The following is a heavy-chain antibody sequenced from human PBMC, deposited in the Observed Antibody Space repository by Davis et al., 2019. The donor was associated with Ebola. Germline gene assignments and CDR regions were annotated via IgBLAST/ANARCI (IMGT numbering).Heavy chain of an antibody. CDR2: IYPGDSDT. V-gene: IGHV5-51*01. Sequence: GESLKISCKGSGYSFTSYWIGWVRQMPGKGLEWMGIIYPGDSDTRYSPSFQGQVTISVDNSISTAYLQWTSLKASDSAMYYCARRLGTPGRGGLGWFDSWGQGTLVTVSS. J-gene: IGHJ5*01. CDR1: GYSFTSYW. CDR3: ARRLGTPGRGGLGWFDS. D-gene: IGHD2-15*01.